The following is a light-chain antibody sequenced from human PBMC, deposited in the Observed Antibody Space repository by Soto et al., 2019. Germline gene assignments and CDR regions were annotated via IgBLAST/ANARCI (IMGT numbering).Light chain of an antibody. CDR2: GAS. V-gene: IGKV3-20*01. J-gene: IGKJ4*02. CDR1: QRVSSSY. Sequence: EIVLTQSPGTLSLSPGERATHSCRASQRVSSSYLAWYQQKPGQAPRLLIYGASSRATGIPDRFSGSGSGTDFTLTISRLEPEDFAVYYCQQYGSSPMLTFGGGTKVDIK. CDR3: QQYGSSPMLT.